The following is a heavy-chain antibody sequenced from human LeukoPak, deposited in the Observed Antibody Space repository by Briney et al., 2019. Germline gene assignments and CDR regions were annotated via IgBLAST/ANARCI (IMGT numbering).Heavy chain of an antibody. CDR1: ACSEGY. CDR3: ARDTPDYYDSSGSGLDY. V-gene: IGHV3-11*01. D-gene: IGHD3-22*01. CDR2: ISSSGSTI. Sequence: ACSEGYVSWIRWAPGQWQEWVSYISSSGSTIYYADSVKGRFTISRDNAKNSLYLQMNSLRAEDTAVYYCARDTPDYYDSSGSGLDYWGQGTLVTVSS. J-gene: IGHJ4*02.